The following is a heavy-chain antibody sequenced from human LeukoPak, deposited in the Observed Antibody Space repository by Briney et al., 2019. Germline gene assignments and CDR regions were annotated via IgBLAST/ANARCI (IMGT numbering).Heavy chain of an antibody. CDR2: IHQLGSKE. CDR1: GFNFRAYW. Sequence: GGSLRLSCTTSGFNFRAYWMGWVRQAPGKGLEWVANIHQLGSKENYLDSVKGRFTISRDNAKNSLYLQMNSLRAEDTAVYYCARDYDILTGIVYFDYWGQGTLVTVSS. J-gene: IGHJ4*02. D-gene: IGHD3-9*01. V-gene: IGHV3-7*01. CDR3: ARDYDILTGIVYFDY.